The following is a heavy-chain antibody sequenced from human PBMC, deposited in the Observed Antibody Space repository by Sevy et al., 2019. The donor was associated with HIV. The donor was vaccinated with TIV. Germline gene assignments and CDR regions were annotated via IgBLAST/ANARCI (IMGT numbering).Heavy chain of an antibody. D-gene: IGHD3-3*01. Sequence: GGSLRLSCAASGFTVSNKFMNWVRQAPGKGLEWVSVIYSDGNTYYADSVKGRFTISRDNSKNTVHLQMNSLRTEDTAVYNCAKGLILELSWYGMDVWGQGTTVTVSS. V-gene: IGHV3-53*01. CDR1: GFTVSNKF. CDR2: IYSDGNT. J-gene: IGHJ6*02. CDR3: AKGLILELSWYGMDV.